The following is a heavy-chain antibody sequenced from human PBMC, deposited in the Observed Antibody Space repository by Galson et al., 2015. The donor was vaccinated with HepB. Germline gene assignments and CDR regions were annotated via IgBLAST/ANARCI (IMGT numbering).Heavy chain of an antibody. V-gene: IGHV3-7*03. Sequence: SLRLSCAASEFTFSSYWMNWVRQAPGKGLEWVANINPDGSEKYYVASLKGRFTISRDNAKNSLYLQMDSLRAEDTAAYYCARRISLVRGIITKPDYYYGMDVWGRGTTVTVAS. CDR1: EFTFSSYW. D-gene: IGHD3-10*01. CDR3: ARRISLVRGIITKPDYYYGMDV. CDR2: INPDGSEK. J-gene: IGHJ6*02.